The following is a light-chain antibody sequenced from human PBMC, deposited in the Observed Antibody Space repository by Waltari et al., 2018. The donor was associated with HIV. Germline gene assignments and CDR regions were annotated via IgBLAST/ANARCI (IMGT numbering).Light chain of an antibody. CDR1: QSASSS. V-gene: IGKV3-20*01. Sequence: EIVMTQSPATLSVSPGERATLSCRASQSASSSLAWYQQKPGQAPRLLIDGASSRATGIPDRFSGSGSGTDFTLTISRLEPEDFAVYYCQQYGGSSFTFGPGTKVDIK. CDR3: QQYGGSSFT. CDR2: GAS. J-gene: IGKJ3*01.